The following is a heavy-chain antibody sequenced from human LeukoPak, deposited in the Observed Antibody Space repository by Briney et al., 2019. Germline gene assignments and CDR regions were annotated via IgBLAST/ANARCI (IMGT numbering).Heavy chain of an antibody. V-gene: IGHV3-7*01. CDR1: GFTFSSYW. J-gene: IGHJ6*03. D-gene: IGHD3-3*01. Sequence: GGSLRLSCAASGFTFSSYWMSWVRQAPGKGLEWVANIKQDGSEKYYVDSVKGRFTISRDNAKNSLYLQMNSLRAEDTAVYYCARDNQVVDFWSGFPYYYMDVWGKGTTVTVSS. CDR2: IKQDGSEK. CDR3: ARDNQVVDFWSGFPYYYMDV.